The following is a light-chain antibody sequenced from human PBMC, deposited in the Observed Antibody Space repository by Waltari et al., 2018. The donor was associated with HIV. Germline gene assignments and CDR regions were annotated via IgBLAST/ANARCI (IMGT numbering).Light chain of an antibody. V-gene: IGLV2-14*03. CDR1: SSAVGSSNS. Sequence: QSALTQPASVSGSPGKSIPISCTGSSSAVGSSNSVSWSQQHPGKAPKLIIYDVSNRPSGVSGRFSGSKSGNTASLTISGLQAEYEADYFCKSKTSSSTPCVFGTGTKVAVL. J-gene: IGLJ1*01. CDR2: DVS. CDR3: KSKTSSSTPCV.